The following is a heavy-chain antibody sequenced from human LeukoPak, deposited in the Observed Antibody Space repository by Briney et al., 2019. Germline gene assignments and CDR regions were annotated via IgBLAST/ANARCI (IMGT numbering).Heavy chain of an antibody. CDR1: GFTFSSYW. D-gene: IGHD3-16*01. CDR3: AKDVITYPSVGGYFDY. Sequence: GGSLRLSCAASGFTFSSYWMSWVRQAPGKGLEWVANIKQDGSEKYYVDSVKGRFTISRDNAKNSLYLQMNSLRAEDTAVYYCAKDVITYPSVGGYFDYWGQGTLVTVSS. J-gene: IGHJ4*02. V-gene: IGHV3-7*03. CDR2: IKQDGSEK.